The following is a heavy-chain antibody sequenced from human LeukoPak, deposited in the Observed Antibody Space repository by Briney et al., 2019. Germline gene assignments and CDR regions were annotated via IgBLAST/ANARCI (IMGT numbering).Heavy chain of an antibody. CDR2: IYYSGST. Sequence: GSLRLSCAASGFTFSSYWMSWVRQAPGKGLEWIGSIYYSGSTYYNPSLKSRVTISVDTSKNQFSLKLSSVTAADTAVYYCASYDSSGYLDYWGQGTLVTVSS. D-gene: IGHD3-22*01. CDR1: GFTFSSYW. CDR3: ASYDSSGYLDY. V-gene: IGHV4-39*01. J-gene: IGHJ4*02.